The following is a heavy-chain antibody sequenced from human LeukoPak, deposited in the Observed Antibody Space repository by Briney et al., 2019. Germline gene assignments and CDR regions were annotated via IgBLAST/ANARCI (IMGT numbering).Heavy chain of an antibody. CDR3: ARDSGGRDAFDI. Sequence: ASVKVSCKASGYTFTSLDINWVRQATGQGLEWMGWINPNSGNRGYAQQFQGRVTITADESTSTAYMELSSLRSEDTAVYYCARDSGGRDAFDIWGQGTMVTVSS. D-gene: IGHD1-26*01. J-gene: IGHJ3*02. V-gene: IGHV1-8*03. CDR1: GYTFTSLD. CDR2: INPNSGNR.